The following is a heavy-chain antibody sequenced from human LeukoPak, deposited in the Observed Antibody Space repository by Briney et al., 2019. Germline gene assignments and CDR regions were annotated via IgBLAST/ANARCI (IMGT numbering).Heavy chain of an antibody. D-gene: IGHD6-19*01. CDR2: IYYSGST. J-gene: IGHJ6*02. CDR3: ARVHSSGWYYYYGMDV. V-gene: IGHV4-59*08. Sequence: SETLSLTCTVSGGSISSYYWSWIRQPPGKGLEWIGYIYYSGSTNYNPSLKSRVTISVDTSKNQSSLKLSSVTAADTAVYYCARVHSSGWYYYYGMDVWGQGTTVTVSS. CDR1: GGSISSYY.